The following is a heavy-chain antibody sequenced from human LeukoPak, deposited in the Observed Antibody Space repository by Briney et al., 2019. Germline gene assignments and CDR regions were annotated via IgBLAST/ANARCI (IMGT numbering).Heavy chain of an antibody. V-gene: IGHV5-10-1*01. CDR2: IDPSDSYI. CDR1: GYRFTTYW. Sequence: GEPLQIPFQVSGYRFTTYWITRVRPMPGKGLEWMGRIDPSDSYIKYSPAFQGHITITVDKSSNTAYLRWSSLKASDTAMYYCARLQDYWGQGTLVTVSS. J-gene: IGHJ4*02. CDR3: ARLQDY.